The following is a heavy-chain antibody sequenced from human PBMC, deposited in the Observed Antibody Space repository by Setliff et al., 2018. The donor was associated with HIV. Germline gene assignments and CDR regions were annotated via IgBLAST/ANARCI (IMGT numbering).Heavy chain of an antibody. CDR3: ARAFGYHDFWSGYSGDEFDI. J-gene: IGHJ3*02. CDR1: GFVFNNYV. D-gene: IGHD3-3*01. Sequence: PGGSLRLSCVASGFVFNNYVFTWIRQAPGKGLEWVAVISIDGSDTFYSDSVKGRFTISRDSSKKTLYLQMNRLRSEDTAVYYCARAFGYHDFWSGYSGDEFDIWGQGTLVTVSS. CDR2: ISIDGSDT. V-gene: IGHV3-30*03.